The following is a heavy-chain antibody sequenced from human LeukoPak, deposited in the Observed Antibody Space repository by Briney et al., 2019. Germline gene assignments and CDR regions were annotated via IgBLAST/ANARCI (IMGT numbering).Heavy chain of an antibody. CDR3: ARRVISLEAFDI. CDR1: GYSFTSYS. V-gene: IGHV1-18*04. J-gene: IGHJ3*02. CDR2: ISSYSGNT. D-gene: IGHD2-21*01. Sequence: GASVQVSCKTSGYSFTSYSITWVRQAPGQGVECMGWISSYSGNTNCAQTVQGRVTMTTDTSTSTDYMELRSLRSDDTAVYYCARRVISLEAFDIWGQGTMVTVSS.